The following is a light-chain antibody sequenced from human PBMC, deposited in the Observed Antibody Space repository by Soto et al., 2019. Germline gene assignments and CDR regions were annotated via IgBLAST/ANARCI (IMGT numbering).Light chain of an antibody. CDR3: QQYNNWLRLT. CDR1: QSVSSN. Sequence: EIVMTQSPATLSVSPGERATLSCRASQSVSSNLAWYQQKPGQAPRLLIYGASTRATGIPARFSGSGSGTEFTLTISSLQSEDFAVYYCQQYNNWLRLTFGGGTQVEIK. V-gene: IGKV3-15*01. CDR2: GAS. J-gene: IGKJ4*01.